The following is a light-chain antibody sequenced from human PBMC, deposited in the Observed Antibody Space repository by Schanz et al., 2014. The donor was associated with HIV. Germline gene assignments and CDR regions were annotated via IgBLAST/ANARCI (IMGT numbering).Light chain of an antibody. Sequence: EIVLTQSPGTLSLSPGERATLSCTASQSVRSSYLAWYRQRPGQAPRLLIYGASSRATGIPDRISGSGSGTDFTLTISRLEPEDFAVYYCQQYGSSPFTFGPGTKVDIK. CDR3: QQYGSSPFT. CDR2: GAS. J-gene: IGKJ3*01. CDR1: QSVRSSY. V-gene: IGKV3-20*01.